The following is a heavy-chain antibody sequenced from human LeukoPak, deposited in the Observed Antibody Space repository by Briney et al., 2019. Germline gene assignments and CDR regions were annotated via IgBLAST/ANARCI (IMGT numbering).Heavy chain of an antibody. J-gene: IGHJ3*02. CDR2: SDPSGGST. CDR3: ARLSQQTFDI. Sequence: ASVRASCTASGYTXTTYYMHWVRQAPGQGLEWMGISDPSGGSTSYAQKFLGRVTVTRDTSTSTVYMELSSLRSDDTAVYYCARLSQQTFDIWGQGTLVTVSS. V-gene: IGHV1-46*01. CDR1: GYTXTTYY.